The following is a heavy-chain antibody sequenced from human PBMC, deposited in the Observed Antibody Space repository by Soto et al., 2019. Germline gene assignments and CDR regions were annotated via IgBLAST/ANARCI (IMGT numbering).Heavy chain of an antibody. CDR2: INPNSGGT. CDR1: GYTFTGYY. V-gene: IGHV1-2*02. Sequence: ASVKVSCKASGYTFTGYYMHWVRQAPGQGLEWMGWINPNSGGTNYAQKFQGRVTMTRDTSISTAYMELSRLRSDDTAVYYCARGSDVSLVVVTANNWLDPWGQGTLVTVYS. D-gene: IGHD2-21*02. J-gene: IGHJ5*02. CDR3: ARGSDVSLVVVTANNWLDP.